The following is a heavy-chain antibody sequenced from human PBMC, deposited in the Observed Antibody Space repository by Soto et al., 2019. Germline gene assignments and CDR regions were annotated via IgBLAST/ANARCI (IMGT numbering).Heavy chain of an antibody. V-gene: IGHV1-2*02. Sequence: ASVKVSCKASGYTFTGYYMHWVRQAPGQGLEWMGWINPNSGGTNYAQKFQGRVTMTRDTSISTAYMELSRLRSDDTAVYYCARVGRRYCTNGVCHQFDYWGQGTLVTVSS. CDR3: ARVGRRYCTNGVCHQFDY. CDR2: INPNSGGT. D-gene: IGHD2-8*01. J-gene: IGHJ4*02. CDR1: GYTFTGYY.